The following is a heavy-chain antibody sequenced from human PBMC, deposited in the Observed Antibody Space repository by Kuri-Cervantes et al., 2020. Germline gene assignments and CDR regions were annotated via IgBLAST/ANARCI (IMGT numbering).Heavy chain of an antibody. CDR3: ARVSGIGRWYFDL. D-gene: IGHD6-13*01. CDR2: INHSGST. Sequence: SETLSLTCAVYGGSFSGYYWSWIRQPPGKGLEWIGEINHSGSTNYNPSLKSRVTISLDTSKNQFSLKLSSVTAADTAVYYCARVSGIGRWYFDLWGRGTLVTVSS. V-gene: IGHV4-34*01. CDR1: GGSFSGYY. J-gene: IGHJ2*01.